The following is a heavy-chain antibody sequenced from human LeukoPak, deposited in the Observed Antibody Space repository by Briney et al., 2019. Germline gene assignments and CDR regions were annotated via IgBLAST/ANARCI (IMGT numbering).Heavy chain of an antibody. Sequence: PGGSLRLSCAASGFTFSSYAMSWVRQAPGKGLEWVSGISGSGGSTYYADSVKGRFTISRDNAKNSLYLQMNSLRAEDTAVYYCARTPNGDYAFDYWGQGTLVTVSS. CDR1: GFTFSSYA. CDR3: ARTPNGDYAFDY. J-gene: IGHJ4*02. D-gene: IGHD4-17*01. V-gene: IGHV3-23*01. CDR2: ISGSGGST.